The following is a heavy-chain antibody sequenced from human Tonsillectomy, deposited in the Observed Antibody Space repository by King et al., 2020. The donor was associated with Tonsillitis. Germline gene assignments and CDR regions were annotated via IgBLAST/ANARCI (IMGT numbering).Heavy chain of an antibody. D-gene: IGHD6-25*01. Sequence: VQLQESGPGLVRPSETLSLTCTVSGGSIRGFYWSWIRQPPGKALEWIGHIYYSGSTDSNPSLKSPVSISIDTSKNKFSLRLSSVTAEDTAVYDCARGGIPAAGKRINWFDPWGQGTLVTVSS. CDR3: ARGGIPAAGKRINWFDP. CDR1: GGSIRGFY. J-gene: IGHJ5*02. CDR2: IYYSGST. V-gene: IGHV4-59*08.